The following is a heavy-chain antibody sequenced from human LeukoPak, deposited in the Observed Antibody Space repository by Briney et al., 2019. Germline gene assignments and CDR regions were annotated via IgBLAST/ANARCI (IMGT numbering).Heavy chain of an antibody. CDR1: GGSISYYS. J-gene: IGHJ4*02. CDR3: ARDRGDLGNFDY. CDR2: IYSSGST. D-gene: IGHD3-10*01. V-gene: IGHV4-4*07. Sequence: SETLSVTRTVSGGSISYYSWSWIRPPAGRGLEWIGRIYSSGSTTYNPSLKSRVTMSVDTANIQFSLILSSVTAADTAVYYCARDRGDLGNFDYWGQGTLVTVSS.